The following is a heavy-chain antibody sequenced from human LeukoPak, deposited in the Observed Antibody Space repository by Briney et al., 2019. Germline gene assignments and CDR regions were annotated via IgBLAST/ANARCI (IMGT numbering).Heavy chain of an antibody. J-gene: IGHJ6*02. CDR2: IIPIFGTA. D-gene: IGHD5-12*01. CDR3: ARVGYEPYGMDV. Sequence: SVKVSCKASGGTFSSYAISWVRQAPGQGLEWMGGIIPIFGTANYAQKFQGRVTITADKSTSTAYMELSSLRSEDTAVYYCARVGYEPYGMDVRGQGTTVTVSS. CDR1: GGTFSSYA. V-gene: IGHV1-69*06.